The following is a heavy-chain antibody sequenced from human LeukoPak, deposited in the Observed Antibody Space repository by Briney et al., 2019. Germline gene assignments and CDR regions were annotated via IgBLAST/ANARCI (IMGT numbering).Heavy chain of an antibody. D-gene: IGHD3-10*01. Sequence: SSQTLSLTCTVSGDSISSYYWSWIRQPPGKGLEWVGYIYYRWSTNYNPALKGRVTISVDTSKNQFSLKLSSVTAADTAVYYCARGGREYYFAYWGQGTLVTVSS. J-gene: IGHJ4*02. CDR2: IYYRWST. CDR3: ARGGREYYFAY. V-gene: IGHV4-59*01. CDR1: GDSISSYY.